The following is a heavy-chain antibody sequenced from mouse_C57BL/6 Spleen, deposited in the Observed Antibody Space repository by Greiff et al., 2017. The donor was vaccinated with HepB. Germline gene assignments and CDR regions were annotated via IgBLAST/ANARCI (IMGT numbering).Heavy chain of an antibody. Sequence: VQLQQSGPELVKPGASVKISCKASGYAFSSSWMNWVKQRPGKGLEWIGRIYPGDGDTNYNGKFKGKATLTADKSSSTAYMQLSSLTSEDSAVYFCARSPVITTVVNYAMDYWGQGTSVTVSS. CDR3: ARSPVITTVVNYAMDY. CDR1: GYAFSSSW. V-gene: IGHV1-82*01. J-gene: IGHJ4*01. CDR2: IYPGDGDT. D-gene: IGHD1-1*01.